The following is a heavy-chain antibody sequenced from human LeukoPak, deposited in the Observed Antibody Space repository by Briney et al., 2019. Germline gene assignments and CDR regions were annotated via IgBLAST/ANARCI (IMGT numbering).Heavy chain of an antibody. CDR3: ARDYSRGYAWFDP. Sequence: PSETLSLTCTVSGGSISSGGYYWSRIRQHPGKGLEWIGYIYYSGSAYYNPFLKSRVSISVDTSKNQFSLKLTSVTAADTALYFCARDYSRGYAWFDPWGQGILVTVSS. D-gene: IGHD5-12*01. CDR2: IYYSGSA. CDR1: GGSISSGGYY. V-gene: IGHV4-31*03. J-gene: IGHJ5*02.